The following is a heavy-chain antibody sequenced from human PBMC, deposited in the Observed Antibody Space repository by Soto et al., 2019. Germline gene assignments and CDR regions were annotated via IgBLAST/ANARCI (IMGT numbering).Heavy chain of an antibody. V-gene: IGHV3-48*03. CDR2: ISSSGSTI. J-gene: IGHJ6*02. CDR3: ARTYYYDSSGYYYYYYGMDV. D-gene: IGHD3-22*01. Sequence: EVQLVESGGGLVQPGGSLRLSCAASGFTFSSYEMNWVRQAPGKWLEWVSYISSSGSTIYYADSVKGRFTISRDNAKNSLYLQMNSLRAEDTAVYYCARTYYYDSSGYYYYYYGMDVWGQGTTVTVSS. CDR1: GFTFSSYE.